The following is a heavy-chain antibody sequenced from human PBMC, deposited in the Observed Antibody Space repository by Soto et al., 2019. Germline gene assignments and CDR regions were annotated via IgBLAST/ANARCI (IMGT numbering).Heavy chain of an antibody. V-gene: IGHV1-18*01. D-gene: IGHD1-26*01. CDR2: VSAYNGNT. CDR3: ARVGWELLLDYFDY. J-gene: IGHJ4*02. Sequence: ASVKVSCKASGYTFTSDGISWVRQAPGQGLEWMGWVSAYNGNTKYTQKVQGRVTMTTDTSTSTAYMELRNLRAEDTAVYYCARVGWELLLDYFDYWGQGTLVTVSS. CDR1: GYTFTSDG.